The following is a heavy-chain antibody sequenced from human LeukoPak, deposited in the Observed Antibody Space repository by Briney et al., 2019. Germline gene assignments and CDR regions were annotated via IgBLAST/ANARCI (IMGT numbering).Heavy chain of an antibody. CDR2: INWNGGST. V-gene: IGHV3-20*04. Sequence: GGSLRLFCAASGFTFDDYGMSWVRQAPGKGLEWVSGINWNGGSTGYADSVKGRFTISRDNAKNSLYLQMNSLRAEDTALYYCAREGYDVLRFLEWLRGLDYWGQGTLVTVSS. D-gene: IGHD3-3*01. CDR1: GFTFDDYG. CDR3: AREGYDVLRFLEWLRGLDY. J-gene: IGHJ4*02.